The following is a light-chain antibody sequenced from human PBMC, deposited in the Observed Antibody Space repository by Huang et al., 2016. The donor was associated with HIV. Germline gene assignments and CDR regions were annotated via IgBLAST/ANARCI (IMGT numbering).Light chain of an antibody. Sequence: EIVMTQSPATLSVSPGERATLSCRASQSVSSNLAWYQQNPGQAPRLLIYGTSTRATGIPARFSGSGSGSGTEFTLTISSLQSEDFAVYYCQQYNSWPPLFTFGPGTKVDVK. V-gene: IGKV3-15*01. CDR2: GTS. CDR3: QQYNSWPPLFT. CDR1: QSVSSN. J-gene: IGKJ3*01.